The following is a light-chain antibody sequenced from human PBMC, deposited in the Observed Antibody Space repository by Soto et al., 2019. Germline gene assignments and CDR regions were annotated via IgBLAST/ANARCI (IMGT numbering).Light chain of an antibody. CDR1: SSDVGGYNY. J-gene: IGLJ3*02. CDR3: SSYTSSSTLV. Sequence: QSALTQPASVSGSPGQSITISCTGTSSDVGGYNYVSWYQQHPGKAPKLMIYEVSNRPSGVSNRFSGSKSGNTASLTISGLHAEDEDDYYCSSYTSSSTLVFGRGTKVTVL. V-gene: IGLV2-14*01. CDR2: EVS.